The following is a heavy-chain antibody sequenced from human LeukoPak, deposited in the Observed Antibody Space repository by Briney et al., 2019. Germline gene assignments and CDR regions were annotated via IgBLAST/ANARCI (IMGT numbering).Heavy chain of an antibody. D-gene: IGHD3-22*01. CDR2: IYYSGST. J-gene: IGHJ4*02. CDR3: ARVGDYDSSGYYLFDY. CDR1: GGSISGGGYY. V-gene: IGHV4-31*03. Sequence: SETLSLTCTVSGGSISGGGYYWSWIRQHPGKGLEWIGYIYYSGSTYYNPSLKSRVTISVDTSKNQFSLKLSSVTAADTAVYYCARVGDYDSSGYYLFDYWGQGTLVTVSS.